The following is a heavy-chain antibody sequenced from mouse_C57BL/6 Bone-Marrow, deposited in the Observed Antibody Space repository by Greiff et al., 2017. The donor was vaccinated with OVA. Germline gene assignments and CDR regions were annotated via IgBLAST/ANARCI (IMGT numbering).Heavy chain of an antibody. Sequence: VQLQQSGAELARPGASVKMSCKASGYTLTSYWITWVKQRPGQGLEWIGDIYPGSGSTNYNEKFKSKATLTVDTSSSTAYMQLSSLTSEDSAVYYCARPPHYYGSSHWYFDVWGTGTTVTVSS. CDR3: ARPPHYYGSSHWYFDV. CDR2: IYPGSGST. J-gene: IGHJ1*03. D-gene: IGHD1-1*01. V-gene: IGHV1-55*01. CDR1: GYTLTSYW.